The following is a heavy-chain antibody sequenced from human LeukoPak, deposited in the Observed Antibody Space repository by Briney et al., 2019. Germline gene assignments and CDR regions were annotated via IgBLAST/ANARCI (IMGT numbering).Heavy chain of an antibody. CDR2: IYDSGST. CDR1: GGSISSSSYY. J-gene: IGHJ4*02. V-gene: IGHV4-39*07. Sequence: SETLSLTCTVSGGSISSSSYYWGWIRQPPGKGLEWIGSIYDSGSTYYNPSLKSRVTISVDSSKNQFSLKLSSVTAADTAMSYCARARKYTNGYRVTELGSGYFDYWGQGILVTVSS. CDR3: ARARKYTNGYRVTELGSGYFDY. D-gene: IGHD5-18*01.